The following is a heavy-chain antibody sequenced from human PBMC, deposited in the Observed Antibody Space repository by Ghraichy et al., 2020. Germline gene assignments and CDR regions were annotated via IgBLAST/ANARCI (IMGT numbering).Heavy chain of an antibody. CDR1: GGSISSSSYY. J-gene: IGHJ4*02. CDR2: IYYSGST. CDR3: ARHTGSSGWYLGLNDY. D-gene: IGHD6-19*01. V-gene: IGHV4-39*07. Sequence: ETLSLTCTVSGGSISSSSYYWGWIRQPPGKGLEWIGSIYYSGSTYYNPSLKSRVTISVDTSKNQFSLKLSSVTAADTAVYYCARHTGSSGWYLGLNDYWGQGTLVTVSS.